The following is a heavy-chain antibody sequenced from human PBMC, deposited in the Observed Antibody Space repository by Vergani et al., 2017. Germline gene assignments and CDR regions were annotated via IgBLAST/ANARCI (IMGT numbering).Heavy chain of an antibody. J-gene: IGHJ4*02. CDR3: VRDKAYYDTLIGYAGYYFDS. V-gene: IGHV4-38-2*02. D-gene: IGHD3-9*01. Sequence: QVQLQESGPGLVRPSETLSLTRTVSAYSISSGFFWGWIRQPPGKGLEWIGSMDYNGLAYYSPSLKSRVTISVDTPKNHFSLKLSSVTAADTAVYYCVRDKAYYDTLIGYAGYYFDSWGQGALVTVSS. CDR2: MDYNGLA. CDR1: AYSISSGFF.